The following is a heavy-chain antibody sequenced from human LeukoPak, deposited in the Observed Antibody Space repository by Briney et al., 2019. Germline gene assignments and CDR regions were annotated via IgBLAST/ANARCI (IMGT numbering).Heavy chain of an antibody. D-gene: IGHD3-3*01. V-gene: IGHV4-34*01. CDR1: GGSFSGYY. CDR3: ARASYAFRSSSADYNWFDP. CDR2: INHSGST. Sequence: SETLSLTCAVYGGSFSGYYWSWIRQPPGKGLEWIGEINHSGSTNYNPSLKSRVTISVDTSKNQFSLKLSSVTAADTAVYYCARASYAFRSSSADYNWFDPWGQGTLVTASS. J-gene: IGHJ5*02.